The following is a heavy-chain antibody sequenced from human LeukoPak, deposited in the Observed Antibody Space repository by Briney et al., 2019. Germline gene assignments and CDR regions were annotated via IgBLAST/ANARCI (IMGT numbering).Heavy chain of an antibody. CDR2: IHYSGST. D-gene: IGHD1-26*01. Sequence: SETLSLTCTISTGSSTSYYWNWIRQPPGKGLEWIGYIHYSGSTNYNPSLRSRATVSLDMSKNQASLKLSSVTAADTAVYYCARRVSGSYPDYFAYWDQGTLVTVSS. CDR3: ARRVSGSYPDYFAY. V-gene: IGHV4-59*08. CDR1: TGSSTSYY. J-gene: IGHJ4*02.